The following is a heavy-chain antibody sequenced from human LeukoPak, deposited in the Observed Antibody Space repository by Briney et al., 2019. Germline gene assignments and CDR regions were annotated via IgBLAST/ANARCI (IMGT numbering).Heavy chain of an antibody. CDR3: ASSGDQLLINYYYYYYMDV. V-gene: IGHV3-30*04. CDR1: GFIFSGYA. Sequence: GGSLRLSCAASGFIFSGYAMHWVRQAPGKGLEWVAVISYDGNNKYYVDSVKGRFTISRDNAKNSLYLQMNSLRAEDTAVYYCASSGDQLLINYYYYYYMDVWGKGTTVTISS. J-gene: IGHJ6*03. CDR2: ISYDGNNK. D-gene: IGHD2-2*01.